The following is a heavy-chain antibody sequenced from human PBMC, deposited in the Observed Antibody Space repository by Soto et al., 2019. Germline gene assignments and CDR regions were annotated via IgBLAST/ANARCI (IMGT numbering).Heavy chain of an antibody. CDR1: GFTFSSYA. Sequence: EVQLLESGGGLVQPVGSLRLSCAASGFTFSSYAMNWVRHAPGKGLEWVSSISGSRSSTYYADSVKGRFTISRDNSKNTLYLQMNSLRVEDTAVYYCAKAATTVTDYWGQGTLVTVSS. J-gene: IGHJ4*02. D-gene: IGHD4-17*01. CDR2: ISGSRSST. CDR3: AKAATTVTDY. V-gene: IGHV3-23*01.